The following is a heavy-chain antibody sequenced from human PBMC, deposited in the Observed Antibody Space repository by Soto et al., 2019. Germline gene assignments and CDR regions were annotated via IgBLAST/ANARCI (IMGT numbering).Heavy chain of an antibody. J-gene: IGHJ4*02. D-gene: IGHD1-1*01. CDR1: GFSLNTRGVG. CDR3: AFIPFVLGIRWNFDF. Sequence: QITLKESGPTLVIPTQTLTLTCTFSGFSLNTRGVGVAWIRQPPGKALEWVALIHWDDEKRYSPSLRNTLTITKDTATHQVVLIMTNMDPADTSTYYCAFIPFVLGIRWNFDFWGQGILVTVPS. V-gene: IGHV2-5*02. CDR2: IHWDDEK.